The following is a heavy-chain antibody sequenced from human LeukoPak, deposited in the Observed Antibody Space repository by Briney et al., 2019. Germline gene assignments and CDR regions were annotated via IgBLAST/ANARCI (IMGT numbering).Heavy chain of an antibody. Sequence: GGSLRLSCAASGFTFSSYSMNWVRQAPGKGLEWVSSISSSSYIYYADSVKGRFTISRDNAKNSLYLQMNSLRAEDTAVYYCARDTPFVVVPAAMFDYWGQGTLVTVSS. CDR1: GFTFSSYS. CDR3: ARDTPFVVVPAAMFDY. CDR2: ISSSSYI. J-gene: IGHJ4*02. D-gene: IGHD2-2*01. V-gene: IGHV3-21*01.